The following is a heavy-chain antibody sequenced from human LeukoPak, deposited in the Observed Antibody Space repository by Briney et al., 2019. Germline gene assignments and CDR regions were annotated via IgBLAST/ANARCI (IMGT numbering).Heavy chain of an antibody. J-gene: IGHJ5*02. V-gene: IGHV1-2*02. CDR3: ARYCSGGSCWVDWFDP. D-gene: IGHD2-15*01. Sequence: ASVKVSCKASGYTFTGYYMHWVRQAPGQGLEWMGWINPNSGGTNYALKFQGRVTMTRDTSISTAYMELSRLRSDDTAVYYCARYCSGGSCWVDWFDPWGQGTLVTVSS. CDR2: INPNSGGT. CDR1: GYTFTGYY.